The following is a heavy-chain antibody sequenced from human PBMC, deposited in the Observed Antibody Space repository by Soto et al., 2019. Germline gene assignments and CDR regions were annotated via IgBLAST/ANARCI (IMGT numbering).Heavy chain of an antibody. CDR3: AKGPAIVLVPAAMNYYSGMDV. J-gene: IGHJ6*02. CDR1: GFTFSSYG. CDR2: ISYDGSNK. Sequence: QVQLVESGGGVVQPGRSLRLSCAASGFTFSSYGMLWVRQAPGKGLEWVAVISYDGSNKYYADSVKGRFTISRDNSKNSLYLQMNSLRAEDTAVYYCAKGPAIVLVPAAMNYYSGMDVWGQGPRVTVSS. D-gene: IGHD2-2*01. V-gene: IGHV3-30*18.